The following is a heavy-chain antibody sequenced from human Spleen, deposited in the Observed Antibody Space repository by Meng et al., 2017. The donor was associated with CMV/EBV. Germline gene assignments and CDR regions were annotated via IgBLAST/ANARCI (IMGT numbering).Heavy chain of an antibody. CDR2: IYSGGST. CDR3: ARVRRCSSTSCYPFDS. V-gene: IGHV3-53*01. Sequence: GESLKISCAASGFTVSRYAMSWVRQAPGKGLEWVSVIYSGGSTDYADSVKGRLTISRDNSKNTLYLQMNSLRAEDTAVYYCARVRRCSSTSCYPFDSWGQGTLVTVSS. J-gene: IGHJ4*02. D-gene: IGHD2-2*01. CDR1: GFTVSRYA.